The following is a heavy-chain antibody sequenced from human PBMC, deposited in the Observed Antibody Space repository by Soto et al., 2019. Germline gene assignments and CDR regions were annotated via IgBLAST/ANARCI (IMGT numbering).Heavy chain of an antibody. V-gene: IGHV3-30*18. Sequence: GGSLRLSCAASGFTFSSYGMHWVRQAPGKGLEWVAVISYDGSNKYYADSVKGRFTISRDNSKNTLYLQMNSLRAEDTAVYYCAKDLIRPIFGVVHTPYYYGMDVWGQGTTVTVSS. J-gene: IGHJ6*02. CDR1: GFTFSSYG. D-gene: IGHD3-3*01. CDR2: ISYDGSNK. CDR3: AKDLIRPIFGVVHTPYYYGMDV.